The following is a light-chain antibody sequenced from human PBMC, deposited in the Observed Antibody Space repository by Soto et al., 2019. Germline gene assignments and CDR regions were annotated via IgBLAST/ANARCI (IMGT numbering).Light chain of an antibody. V-gene: IGLV2-23*02. CDR1: SSDVGSYNL. CDR3: CSYAGSSTFVI. J-gene: IGLJ2*01. CDR2: EDN. Sequence: QSALTQPASVSGSPGQSITISCTGTSSDVGSYNLVSWYQQHPGKAPKLMILEDNKRPSGVSNRFPGSKSGNTASLTISGLQAEDEADYYCCSYAGSSTFVIFGGGTKVTV.